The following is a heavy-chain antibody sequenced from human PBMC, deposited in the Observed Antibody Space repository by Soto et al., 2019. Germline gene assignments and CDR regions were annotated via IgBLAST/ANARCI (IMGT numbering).Heavy chain of an antibody. J-gene: IGHJ6*02. CDR2: IYYSGST. V-gene: IGHV4-30-4*01. Sequence: SETLSLTCTVSGGSISSGDYYWSWIRQPPGKGLEWIGYIYYSGSTYYNPSLKSRVTISVDTSKNQFSLKLSSVTAADTAVYYCAREFSAVDQGFFYYYGMDVWGQGTTVTVSS. CDR1: GGSISSGDYY. CDR3: AREFSAVDQGFFYYYGMDV. D-gene: IGHD6-25*01.